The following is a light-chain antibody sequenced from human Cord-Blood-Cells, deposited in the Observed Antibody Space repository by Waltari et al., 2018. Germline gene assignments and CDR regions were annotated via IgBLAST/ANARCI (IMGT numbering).Light chain of an antibody. V-gene: IGLV2-23*01. J-gene: IGLJ3*02. CDR3: CSYAGSSTWV. CDR2: AGS. Sequence: QSALTQPPSVSGSPGQSITISCTGPSRDVGGYNLVPVYQQHPGKAPKLMIYAGSKRPSGVSNRFSGSKSGNTASLTISGLQAEDEADYYCCSYAGSSTWVFGGGTKLTVL. CDR1: SRDVGGYNL.